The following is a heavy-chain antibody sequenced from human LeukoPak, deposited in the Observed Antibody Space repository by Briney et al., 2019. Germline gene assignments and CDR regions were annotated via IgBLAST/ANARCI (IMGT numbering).Heavy chain of an antibody. V-gene: IGHV3-7*01. CDR3: ARDHNDGYNFY. J-gene: IGHJ4*02. Sequence: PGGSLRLSCVASGFGFSSDWMTWVRQAPGKGREWVANIKEDGSATYYADSVQGRFIITRDNAKDSLYLQLNSLRVEDTAVYFCARDHNDGYNFYWGQGAVVTVSS. CDR1: GFGFSSDW. D-gene: IGHD3-22*01. CDR2: IKEDGSAT.